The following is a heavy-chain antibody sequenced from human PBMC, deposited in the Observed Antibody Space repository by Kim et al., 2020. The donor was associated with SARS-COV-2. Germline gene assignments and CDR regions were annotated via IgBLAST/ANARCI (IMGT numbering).Heavy chain of an antibody. D-gene: IGHD6-13*01. CDR3: ARHRGGIAAVSQH. J-gene: IGHJ1*01. CDR1: GGSISSSSYY. CDR2: IYYSGST. Sequence: SETLSLTCTVSGGSISSSSYYWGWIRQPPGKGLEWIGSIYYSGSTYYNPSLKSRVTISVDTSKNQFSLKLSSVTAADTAVYYCARHRGGIAAVSQHWGQGTLVTVSS. V-gene: IGHV4-39*01.